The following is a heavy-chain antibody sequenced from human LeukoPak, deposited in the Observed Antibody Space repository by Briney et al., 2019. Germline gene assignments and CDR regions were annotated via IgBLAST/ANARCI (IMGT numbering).Heavy chain of an antibody. J-gene: IGHJ4*02. CDR1: GFTFSSYG. V-gene: IGHV3-30*02. D-gene: IGHD6-19*01. CDR3: AKGIAVTGTSFDY. Sequence: GGSLRLSCAASGFTFSSYGMHWVRQAPGKGLEWVAFIRYDGSNKYYADSVKGRFTISRDNSKNTLYLQMNSLRAEDTALYYCAKGIAVTGTSFDYWGQGTLVTVSS. CDR2: IRYDGSNK.